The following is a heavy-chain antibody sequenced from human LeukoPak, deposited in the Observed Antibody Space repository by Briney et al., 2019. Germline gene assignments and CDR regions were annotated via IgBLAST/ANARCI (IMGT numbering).Heavy chain of an antibody. CDR1: GFTFSSYW. J-gene: IGHJ4*02. D-gene: IGHD3-22*01. Sequence: GGSLRLSCAASGFTFSSYWMSWVRQAPGKGLEWVANIKQDGSDKYYVDSVKGRFTISRDNAKNSLYLQMNSLRAEDTAVYYCARGATYYYDSSGYYNFDYWGQGTLVTVSS. V-gene: IGHV3-7*01. CDR3: ARGATYYYDSSGYYNFDY. CDR2: IKQDGSDK.